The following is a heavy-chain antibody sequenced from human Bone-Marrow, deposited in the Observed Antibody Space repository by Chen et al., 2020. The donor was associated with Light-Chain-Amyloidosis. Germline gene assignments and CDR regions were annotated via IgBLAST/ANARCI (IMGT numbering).Heavy chain of an antibody. CDR1: GFTFTTYW. Sequence: EVQLVESGGGLVQPVGSLRLSCSASGFTFTTYWMHWVRQAPGRGLVWVSRINNDGSGTLYADSLKGRFTVSRDNARNTLYLQMNSLGAEDTAVYYCARGGLDHAFDVWGQGTRVTVSS. CDR2: INNDGSGT. V-gene: IGHV3-74*01. J-gene: IGHJ3*01. CDR3: ARGGLDHAFDV. D-gene: IGHD3-9*01.